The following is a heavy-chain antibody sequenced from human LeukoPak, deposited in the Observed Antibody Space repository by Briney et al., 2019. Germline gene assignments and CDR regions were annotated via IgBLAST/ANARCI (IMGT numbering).Heavy chain of an antibody. Sequence: PGGSLRLSCAAPGFTFSDYYMSWIRQAPGKGLEWVSYISSSSSCTNYADSVKGRFTISRDNAKNSLYLQMNSLRAEDTAVYYCARFYYGSGNPTYWGQGTLVTVSS. D-gene: IGHD3-10*01. J-gene: IGHJ4*02. CDR2: ISSSSSCT. CDR3: ARFYYGSGNPTY. V-gene: IGHV3-11*06. CDR1: GFTFSDYY.